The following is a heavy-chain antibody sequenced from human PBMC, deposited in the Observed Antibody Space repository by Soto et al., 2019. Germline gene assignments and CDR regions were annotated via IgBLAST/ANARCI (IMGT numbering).Heavy chain of an antibody. CDR1: GFTFSSYA. CDR2: ISGSGGST. J-gene: IGHJ4*02. D-gene: IGHD1-26*01. Sequence: EVQLLESGGGLVQPGGSLRLSCAASGFTFSSYAMSWVRQAPGKGLEWVSAISGSGGSTYYADSVKGRFTISRDNSKNTLYLQMNSLRAEDTAVYYCAQADLEWELLDYWGQGTLVSVSS. V-gene: IGHV3-23*01. CDR3: AQADLEWELLDY.